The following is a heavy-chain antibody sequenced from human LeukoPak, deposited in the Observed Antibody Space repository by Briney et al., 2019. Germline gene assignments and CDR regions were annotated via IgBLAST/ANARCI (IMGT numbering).Heavy chain of an antibody. V-gene: IGHV3-23*01. D-gene: IGHD6-19*01. CDR2: IRPSGDNT. CDR1: GFTFSSYD. CDR3: ARGPIAVAATGAFDI. Sequence: GGSLRLSCAASGFTFSSYDMTWVRQAPGRGLEWVSSIRPSGDNTYYADSVKGRFTISRDDSKNTLHLQMNSLRAGDTAVYYCARGPIAVAATGAFDIWGQGTMVTVSS. J-gene: IGHJ3*02.